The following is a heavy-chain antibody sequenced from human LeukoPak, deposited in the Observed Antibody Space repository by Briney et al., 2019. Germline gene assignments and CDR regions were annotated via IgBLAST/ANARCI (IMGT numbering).Heavy chain of an antibody. CDR1: GFTFSSYE. CDR2: ISSSGSTI. Sequence: HPGGSLRLSCAASGFTFSSYEMNWVRQAPGKGLEWVSYISSSGSTIYYADSVKGRFTISRDNAKNSLYLQMNSLRAEDTAVYYCARDLGYGDYLFLFDYWGQGTLVTVSS. J-gene: IGHJ4*02. CDR3: ARDLGYGDYLFLFDY. V-gene: IGHV3-48*03. D-gene: IGHD4-17*01.